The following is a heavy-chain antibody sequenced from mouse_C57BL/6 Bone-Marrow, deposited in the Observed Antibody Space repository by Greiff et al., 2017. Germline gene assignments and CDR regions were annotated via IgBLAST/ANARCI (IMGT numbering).Heavy chain of an antibody. D-gene: IGHD1-1*01. CDR3: ARFIITTVVATDYYAMDY. Sequence: QVQLQQSGAELARPGASVKMSCKASGYTFTSYTMHWVKQRPGQGLEWIGYINPSSGYTKYNQKFKDKATLTADKSSSTAYMQLTSLTSEDSAVYYCARFIITTVVATDYYAMDYWGQGTSVTVSS. V-gene: IGHV1-4*01. CDR1: GYTFTSYT. CDR2: INPSSGYT. J-gene: IGHJ4*01.